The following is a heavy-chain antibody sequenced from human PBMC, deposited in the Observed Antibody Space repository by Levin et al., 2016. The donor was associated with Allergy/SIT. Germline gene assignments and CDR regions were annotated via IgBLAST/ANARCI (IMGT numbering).Heavy chain of an antibody. Sequence: PGKGLEWIGSIYYSGSTYYNPSLKSRVTISVDTSKNQFSLKLSSVTAADTAVYYCARSYYDSSGYDYWGQGTLVTVSS. CDR3: ARSYYDSSGYDY. V-gene: IGHV4-39*01. D-gene: IGHD3-22*01. J-gene: IGHJ4*02. CDR2: IYYSGST.